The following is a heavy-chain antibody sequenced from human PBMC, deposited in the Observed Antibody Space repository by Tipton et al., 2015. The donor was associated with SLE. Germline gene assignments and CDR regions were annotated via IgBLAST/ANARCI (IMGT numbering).Heavy chain of an antibody. V-gene: IGHV4-30-4*01. CDR1: GGSISTDDFF. D-gene: IGHD5-12*01. CDR3: AGVGHSLSAFDI. J-gene: IGHJ3*02. Sequence: TLSLTCTVSGGSISTDDFFWSWIRQNPERGLEWIGYIYYSGSTNYNPSLKSRVTISVDTSKNQFSLKLSSVTAADTAVYSCAGVGHSLSAFDIWGQGTLVTVSS. CDR2: IYYSGST.